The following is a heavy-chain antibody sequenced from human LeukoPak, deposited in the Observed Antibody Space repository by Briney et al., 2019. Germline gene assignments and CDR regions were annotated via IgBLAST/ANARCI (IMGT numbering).Heavy chain of an antibody. CDR3: ARGTPTLAVGIAAASDY. Sequence: ASVKVSCKASGYTFTGYYMHWVRQAPGQGLEWMGWINPNSGGTNYAQKFQGRVTMTRDTSISTAYMELSRLRSDDTAVYYCARGTPTLAVGIAAASDYWGQGTLVTVSS. CDR2: INPNSGGT. CDR1: GYTFTGYY. V-gene: IGHV1-2*02. D-gene: IGHD6-13*01. J-gene: IGHJ4*02.